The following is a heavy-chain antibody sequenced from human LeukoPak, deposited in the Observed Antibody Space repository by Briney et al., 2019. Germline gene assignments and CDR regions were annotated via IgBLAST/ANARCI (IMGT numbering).Heavy chain of an antibody. CDR3: ARDSARNWFDP. Sequence: GGSLRLSCAASGFTFSDYYMSWLRQAPRKGVEGVSYISSSGSTIYYADSVKGRLTISRDNAKNSLYLQMNSLRAEDTAVYYCARDSARNWFDPWGQGTLVTVSS. V-gene: IGHV3-11*04. J-gene: IGHJ5*02. CDR2: ISSSGSTI. CDR1: GFTFSDYY.